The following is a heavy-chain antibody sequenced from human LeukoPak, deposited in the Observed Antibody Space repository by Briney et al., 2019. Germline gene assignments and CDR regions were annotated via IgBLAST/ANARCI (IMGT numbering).Heavy chain of an antibody. CDR2: IYTSGST. J-gene: IGHJ4*02. CDR3: ARYCSGGSCHSEFDY. Sequence: SQTLSLTCTVSGGSISSGSYYGSWIRQPAGKGLECIGRIYTSGSTNYNPSLKSRVTISVDTSKNQFSLKLSSVTAADTAVYYCARYCSGGSCHSEFDYWGQGTLVTVSS. D-gene: IGHD2-15*01. CDR1: GGSISSGSYY. V-gene: IGHV4-61*02.